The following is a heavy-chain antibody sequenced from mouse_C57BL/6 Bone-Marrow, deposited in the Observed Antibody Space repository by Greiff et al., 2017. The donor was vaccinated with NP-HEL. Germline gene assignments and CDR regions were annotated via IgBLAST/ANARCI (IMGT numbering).Heavy chain of an antibody. CDR2: IWSGGST. CDR1: GFSLTSYG. J-gene: IGHJ1*03. D-gene: IGHD1-1*01. V-gene: IGHV2-2*01. Sequence: VHLVESGPGLVQPSQSLSITCTVSGFSLTSYGVHWVRQSPGKGLEWLGVIWSGGSTDYNAAFISRLSISKDNSKSQVFFKMNSLQADDTAIYYCARSEGYYYGSSYWYFDVWGTGTTVTVSS. CDR3: ARSEGYYYGSSYWYFDV.